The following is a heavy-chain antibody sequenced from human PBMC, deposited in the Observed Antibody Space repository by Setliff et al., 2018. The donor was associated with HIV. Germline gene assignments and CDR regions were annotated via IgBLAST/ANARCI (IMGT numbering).Heavy chain of an antibody. CDR2: ISLHNDNT. V-gene: IGHV1-18*01. CDR3: ARVDGFNNYDSGGLDY. D-gene: IGHD3-3*01. Sequence: ASVKVSCKASGYTFTTYPMNWVRQAPGQGLEWLGWISLHNDNTNYAQKFQGRVTMTADTSTNTVYVDLRSLRSDDTAVYHCARVDGFNNYDSGGLDYWGQGTLVTVSS. J-gene: IGHJ4*02. CDR1: GYTFTTYP.